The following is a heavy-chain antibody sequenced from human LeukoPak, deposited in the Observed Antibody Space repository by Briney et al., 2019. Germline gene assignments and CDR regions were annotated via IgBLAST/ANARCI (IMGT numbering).Heavy chain of an antibody. CDR1: GFTFSDYY. Sequence: GGSLRLSCAASGFTFSDYYMSWIRQAPGKGLEWVSYISSSGSTIYYADSMKGRFTISRDNAKNTVNLQMNSLRAEDTAVYYCARVMGIASYFDYWGQGTLVTVSS. CDR2: ISSSGSTI. V-gene: IGHV3-11*04. D-gene: IGHD7-27*01. CDR3: ARVMGIASYFDY. J-gene: IGHJ4*02.